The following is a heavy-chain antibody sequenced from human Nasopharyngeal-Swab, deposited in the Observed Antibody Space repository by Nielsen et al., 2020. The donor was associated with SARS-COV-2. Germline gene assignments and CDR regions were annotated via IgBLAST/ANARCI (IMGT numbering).Heavy chain of an antibody. V-gene: IGHV1-18*01. D-gene: IGHD3-9*01. CDR1: GYTFTSYG. J-gene: IGHJ6*02. CDR2: ISTNNGAT. Sequence: ASVKVSCKASGYTFTSYGINWVRQAPGQGLEWMGWISTNNGATNYAQKLQGRVTMTTDTSTSTAYMELSSLRSEDTAVYYCARDRRDYDIYYGMDIWGQGTTVTVSS. CDR3: ARDRRDYDIYYGMDI.